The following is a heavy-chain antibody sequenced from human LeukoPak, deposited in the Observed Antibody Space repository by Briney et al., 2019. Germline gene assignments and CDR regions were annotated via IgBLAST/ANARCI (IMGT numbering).Heavy chain of an antibody. Sequence: ASVKVSCKASGYTFNGYYMHWVRQAPGHGLEWMGWINPNSGGTNYAQKFQGRVTMTRDTSISTAYMELSRLRSDDTAVYYCARLLSYSSSWYVPYYFDYWGQGTLVTVSS. CDR3: ARLLSYSSSWYVPYYFDY. J-gene: IGHJ4*02. CDR1: GYTFNGYY. D-gene: IGHD6-13*01. V-gene: IGHV1-2*02. CDR2: INPNSGGT.